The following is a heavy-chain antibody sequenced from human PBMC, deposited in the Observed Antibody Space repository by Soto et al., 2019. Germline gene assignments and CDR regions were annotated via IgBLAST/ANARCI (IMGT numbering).Heavy chain of an antibody. CDR1: GFTFSNYA. Sequence: GGSLRLSCAASGFTFSNYAMNWVRQAPGKGLEWISTISGSGGSTYYSDSVKGRFTISRDNSKNALYLQMNSLRADDTAVYYCARGWQGDYWGQGTLVTVSS. J-gene: IGHJ4*02. CDR3: ARGWQGDY. D-gene: IGHD6-19*01. V-gene: IGHV3-23*01. CDR2: ISGSGGST.